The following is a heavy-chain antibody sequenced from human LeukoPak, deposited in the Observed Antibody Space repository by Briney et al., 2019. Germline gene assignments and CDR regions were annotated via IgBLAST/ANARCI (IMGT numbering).Heavy chain of an antibody. J-gene: IGHJ4*02. CDR2: ISGSGGST. Sequence: GGSLRLSCAASGFTFSSYAMSWVRQAPGKGLEWVSAISGSGGSTYYADSVKGRFTISRDNSKNTLYLQMNSLRAEDTAVYYCARGALLWFGGTYFDYWGQGTLVTVSS. CDR1: GFTFSSYA. CDR3: ARGALLWFGGTYFDY. D-gene: IGHD3-10*01. V-gene: IGHV3-23*01.